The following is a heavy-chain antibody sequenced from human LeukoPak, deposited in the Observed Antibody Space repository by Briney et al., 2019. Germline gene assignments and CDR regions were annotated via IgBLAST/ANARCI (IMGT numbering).Heavy chain of an antibody. Sequence: GGSLRLSCAASGFTFDDYTMHWVRHAPGKGLEWVSHISWDGGSTYYADSVKGRFTISRDNSKNSLYLQMNSLRAEDTAVYYCARAEMSLRSLDVWGKGTTVTVSS. D-gene: IGHD3-3*01. J-gene: IGHJ6*04. CDR2: ISWDGGST. V-gene: IGHV3-43*01. CDR1: GFTFDDYT. CDR3: ARAEMSLRSLDV.